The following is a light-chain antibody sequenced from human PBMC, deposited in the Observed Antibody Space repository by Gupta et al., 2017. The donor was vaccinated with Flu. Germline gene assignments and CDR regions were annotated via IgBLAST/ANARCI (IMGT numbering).Light chain of an antibody. CDR1: QSISSW. CDR2: KAS. J-gene: IGKJ4*01. V-gene: IGKV1-5*03. Sequence: DIQMTQSPSTLSASVGDRVTITCRASQSISSWLAWYQQKPGKAPKLLIYKASSLESGVPSTLSGSGSGTEFTLTISSLQPHDYATYYCQQENSYPLTFGGGTKVEIK. CDR3: QQENSYPLT.